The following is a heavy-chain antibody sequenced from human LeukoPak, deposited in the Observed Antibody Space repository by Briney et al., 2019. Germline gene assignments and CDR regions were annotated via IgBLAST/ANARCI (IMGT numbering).Heavy chain of an antibody. CDR2: FDPEDGET. V-gene: IGHV1-24*01. CDR1: GYTLTELS. Sequence: ASVKVSCKVSGYTLTELSMHWVRQAPGKGLEWMGGFDPEDGETIYAQKFQGRVTMTEDTSTDTAYMELSSLRSEDTAVYYCAAATAPANLYDYWGQGTLVTVSS. CDR3: AAATAPANLYDY. J-gene: IGHJ4*02. D-gene: IGHD4-17*01.